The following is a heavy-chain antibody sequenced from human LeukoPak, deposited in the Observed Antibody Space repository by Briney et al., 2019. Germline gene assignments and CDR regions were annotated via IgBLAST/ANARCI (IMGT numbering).Heavy chain of an antibody. V-gene: IGHV3-23*01. Sequence: KPGGSLRLSCAASGFTFSSYSMNWVRQAPGKGLEWVSGISGSGDTTYYADSVRGRITIFRDNSKTTLYLQMNSLRVEDTAIYYCAKDRGYWGHGTLLTVSS. CDR1: GFTFSSYS. CDR2: ISGSGDTT. J-gene: IGHJ4*01. CDR3: AKDRGY.